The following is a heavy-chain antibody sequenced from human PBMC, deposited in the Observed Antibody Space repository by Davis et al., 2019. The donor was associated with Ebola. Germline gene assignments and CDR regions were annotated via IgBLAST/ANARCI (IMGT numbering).Heavy chain of an antibody. J-gene: IGHJ4*02. V-gene: IGHV3-33*01. CDR3: AREGLVVAARVYYFDY. Sequence: GESLKISCAASGFTFSSYGMHWVRQAPGKGLEWVAVIWYDGSNNYYADSVKGRFTISRDNSKNTLYLQMNSLRAEDTAVYYCAREGLVVAARVYYFDYWGQGTLVTVSS. CDR1: GFTFSSYG. CDR2: IWYDGSNN. D-gene: IGHD2-15*01.